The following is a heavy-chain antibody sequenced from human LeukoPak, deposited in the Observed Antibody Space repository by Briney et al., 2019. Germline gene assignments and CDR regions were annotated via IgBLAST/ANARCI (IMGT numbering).Heavy chain of an antibody. CDR2: IFHSGST. J-gene: IGHJ4*02. D-gene: IGHD6-13*01. CDR3: ARAPGIAAAGTPFSFDY. V-gene: IGHV4-30-2*01. CDR1: GGSISSGGYS. Sequence: PSQTLSLTCAVSGGSISSGGYSWSWIRQPPGKGLEWIGYIFHSGSTFYNPSLKSRVTISGDRSKNQFSLRLNSVTDADTAVYYCARAPGIAAAGTPFSFDYWGQGTLVTVSS.